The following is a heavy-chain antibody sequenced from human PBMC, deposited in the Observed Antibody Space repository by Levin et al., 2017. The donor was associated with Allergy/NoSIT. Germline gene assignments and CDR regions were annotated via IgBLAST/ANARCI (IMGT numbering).Heavy chain of an antibody. Sequence: GGSLRLSCAVSGLTFSNAWMTWVRQPPGKGLEWVGRIKSNTAGGAGEYAAPVKGRFTISRDDSNNRLYLQMNSLITEDTAVYYCTTDLSRYCWGGTCGNYWGQGTLVTVSS. CDR2: IKSNTAGGAG. V-gene: IGHV3-15*01. CDR3: TTDLSRYCWGGTCGNY. CDR1: GLTFSNAW. D-gene: IGHD2-15*01. J-gene: IGHJ4*02.